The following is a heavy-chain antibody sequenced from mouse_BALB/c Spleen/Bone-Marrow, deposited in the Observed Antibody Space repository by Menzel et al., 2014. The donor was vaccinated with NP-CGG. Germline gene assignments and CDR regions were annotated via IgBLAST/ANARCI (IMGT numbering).Heavy chain of an antibody. Sequence: EVQLQQSGAELVRPGALVKLSCKASGLNIKDYYIHWVNQRPEQGLEWIGWITPENGNTIYDPKFQGKARITADTSSNTAYSQLSSLTSEDTAVYYCARGSSGPFVYWGQGTLVTVSA. D-gene: IGHD3-1*01. J-gene: IGHJ3*01. CDR2: ITPENGNT. CDR1: GLNIKDYY. V-gene: IGHV14-1*02. CDR3: ARGSSGPFVY.